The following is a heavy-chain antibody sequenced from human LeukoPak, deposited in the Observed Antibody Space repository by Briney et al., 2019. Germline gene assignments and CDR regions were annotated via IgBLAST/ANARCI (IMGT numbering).Heavy chain of an antibody. Sequence: PGGSLRLSCVASGFTFSSYAMHWVRQAPGKGLEWVAVIPYDGRNKYYADSVKGRFTISRDNSKNTLYLQMNSLRAEDTAVYYCARPLYSSGWSTRLVGYFDYWGQGTLVTVSS. CDR3: ARPLYSSGWSTRLVGYFDY. CDR1: GFTFSSYA. CDR2: IPYDGRNK. J-gene: IGHJ4*02. V-gene: IGHV3-30*04. D-gene: IGHD6-19*01.